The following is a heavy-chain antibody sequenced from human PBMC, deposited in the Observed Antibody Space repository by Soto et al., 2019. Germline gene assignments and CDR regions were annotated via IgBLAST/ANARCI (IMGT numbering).Heavy chain of an antibody. D-gene: IGHD1-1*01. CDR1: GGSISPYY. J-gene: IGHJ5*02. CDR2: IYHTGST. CDR3: ARVRTNVRTDWFDP. V-gene: IGHV4-4*07. Sequence: SETLSLTCTVSGGSISPYYWSWIRQSAGKGLEWLGRIYHTGSTNYNPSLRSRVTMSVETPKNQFSLNLSSVTAADTAIYYCARVRTNVRTDWFDPWGQGILVTVSS.